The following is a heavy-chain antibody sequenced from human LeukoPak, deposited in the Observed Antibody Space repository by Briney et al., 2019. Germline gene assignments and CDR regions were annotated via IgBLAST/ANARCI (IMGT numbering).Heavy chain of an antibody. CDR1: GGSMSNYY. CDR3: ATNLPGYSYGYWVA. V-gene: IGHV4-59*01. Sequence: SEILSLTCTVSGGSMSNYYWNWIRQPPGKGLEWIGYMFYTGSGKYNPSLKSRVTISVDTSKRQISLKLTSVTAADTAVYYCATNLPGYSYGYWVAWGQGTLVTVSS. D-gene: IGHD5-18*01. CDR2: MFYTGSG. J-gene: IGHJ5*02.